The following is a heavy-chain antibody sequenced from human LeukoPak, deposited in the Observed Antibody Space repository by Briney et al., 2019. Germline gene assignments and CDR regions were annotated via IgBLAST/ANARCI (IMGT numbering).Heavy chain of an antibody. D-gene: IGHD1-1*01. CDR2: IIPCVVTI. J-gene: IGHJ6*02. CDR3: ARGKLHNYFYIGLDV. V-gene: IGHV3-48*03. CDR1: GFTFNNHE. Sequence: PGGALRLSCAASGFTFNNHEMNWGRRAPGKGLEWVSYIIPCVVTIYSAYSVKGRFTMSSSHPKTSLYLQLNSLRAEDTAVYYCARGKLHNYFYIGLDVWGQGPTVTVSS.